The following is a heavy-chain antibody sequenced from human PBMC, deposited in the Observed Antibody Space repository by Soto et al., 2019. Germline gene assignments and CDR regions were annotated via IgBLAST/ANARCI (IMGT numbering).Heavy chain of an antibody. D-gene: IGHD3-3*01. V-gene: IGHV4-59*01. CDR1: GGSISSYY. CDR2: IYYSGST. CDR3: ARGTIFGVVPTYNWFDP. Sequence: SETLSLTCTVSGGSISSYYWSWIRQLPGKGLEWIGYIYYSGSTNYNPSLKSRVTISVDTSKNQFSLKLSSVTAADTAVYYCARGTIFGVVPTYNWFDPWGQGTLVTVSS. J-gene: IGHJ5*02.